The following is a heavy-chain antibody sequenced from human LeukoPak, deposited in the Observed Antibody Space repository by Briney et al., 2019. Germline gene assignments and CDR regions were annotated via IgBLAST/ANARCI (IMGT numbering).Heavy chain of an antibody. J-gene: IGHJ3*02. CDR2: IKQDGSEK. CDR3: ARDGDYGDYYDAFDI. V-gene: IGHV3-7*01. Sequence: GGSLRLPCAASGFTFSNYWMSWVRQAPGKGLEWVANIKQDGSEKYYVDSVKGRFTISRDNAKNSLYLQMNSLRAEDTAVYYCARDGDYGDYYDAFDIWGQGTMVTVSS. D-gene: IGHD4-17*01. CDR1: GFTFSNYW.